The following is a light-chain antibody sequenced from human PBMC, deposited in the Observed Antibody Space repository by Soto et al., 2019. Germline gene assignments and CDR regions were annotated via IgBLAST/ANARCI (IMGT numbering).Light chain of an antibody. J-gene: IGLJ1*01. CDR1: NSDIGFYNY. CDR3: SSYTSSSPLYV. V-gene: IGLV2-14*01. Sequence: QSALTQPASVSGSPGQSITISCTGTNSDIGFYNYVSWYQQHPGEAPKLIIYEVAKRPLGVSSRFSGSKSGNTASLTISGLQAEDEADYHCSSYTSSSPLYVFGTGTKLTVL. CDR2: EVA.